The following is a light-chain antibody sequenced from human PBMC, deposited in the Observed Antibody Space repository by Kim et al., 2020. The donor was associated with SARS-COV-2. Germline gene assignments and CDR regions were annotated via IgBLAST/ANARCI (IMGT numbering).Light chain of an antibody. Sequence: QSVLTQPPSVSVAPGQRVTISCTGSSSNIGAGYDVHWYQQLPRTAPKLLIYGNSNRPSGVPDRYSGSKSGTSASLAITGLQAEDEADYYCQSYDSSLSVGVFGGGTQLTVL. V-gene: IGLV1-40*01. CDR2: GNS. CDR3: QSYDSSLSVGV. CDR1: SSNIGAGYD. J-gene: IGLJ3*02.